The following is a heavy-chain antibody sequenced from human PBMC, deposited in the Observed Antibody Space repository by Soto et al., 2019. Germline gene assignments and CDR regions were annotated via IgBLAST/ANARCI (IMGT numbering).Heavy chain of an antibody. CDR2: IYYSGST. CDR3: AREVKEGDEQWLVTPFDY. Sequence: PSETLSLTCTVSGGSISSSSYYWGWIRQPPGKGLEWIGSIYYSGSTYYNPSLKSRVTISVDTSKNQFSLKLSSVTAADTAVYYCAREVKEGDEQWLVTPFDYWGQGTLVTVSS. D-gene: IGHD6-19*01. CDR1: GGSISSSSYY. V-gene: IGHV4-39*02. J-gene: IGHJ4*02.